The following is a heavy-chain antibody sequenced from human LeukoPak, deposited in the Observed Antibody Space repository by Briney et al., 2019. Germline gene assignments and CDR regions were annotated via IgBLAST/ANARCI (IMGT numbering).Heavy chain of an antibody. CDR2: IYTSGST. V-gene: IGHV4-4*07. CDR1: GGSISSYY. CDR3: ARETRSLVVGATEGAFDI. Sequence: PSETLSLTCTVSGGSISSYYWSWIRQPAGKGLEWIGRIYTSGSTNYNPSLKSRVTMSVDTSKNQFSLKLSSVTAADTAVYYCARETRSLVVGATEGAFDIWGQGTMVTVSS. D-gene: IGHD1-26*01. J-gene: IGHJ3*02.